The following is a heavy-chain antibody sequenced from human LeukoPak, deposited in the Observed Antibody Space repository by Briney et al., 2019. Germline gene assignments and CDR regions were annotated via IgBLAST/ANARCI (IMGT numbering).Heavy chain of an antibody. CDR1: GYTFTSYG. V-gene: IGHV1-8*02. D-gene: IGHD4-23*01. CDR2: MNPNSGNT. CDR3: ARSNYGGKRWFDP. J-gene: IGHJ5*02. Sequence: ASVKVSCKASGYTFTSYGINWVRQATGRGLEWMGWMNPNSGNTGYAQKFQGRVTMTRDTSISTAYMELSSLTSEDTAVYFCARSNYGGKRWFDPWGQGTLVIVSS.